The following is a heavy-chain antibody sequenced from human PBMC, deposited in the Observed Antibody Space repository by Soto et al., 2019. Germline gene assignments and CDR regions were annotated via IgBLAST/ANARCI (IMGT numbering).Heavy chain of an antibody. CDR2: IYSGGST. J-gene: IGHJ6*02. D-gene: IGHD1-7*01. CDR1: GFTVSSNY. Sequence: GGSLRLSCAASGFTVSSNYMSWVRQAPGKGLEWVSVIYSGGSTYYADSVKGRFTISRDNSKNTLYLQMNSLRAEDTAVYYCASLYNWNSNRPESGGMDVWGQGTTVTVSS. V-gene: IGHV3-53*01. CDR3: ASLYNWNSNRPESGGMDV.